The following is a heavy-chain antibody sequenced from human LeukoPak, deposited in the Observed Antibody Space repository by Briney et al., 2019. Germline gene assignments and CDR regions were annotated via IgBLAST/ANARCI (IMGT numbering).Heavy chain of an antibody. J-gene: IGHJ5*02. D-gene: IGHD3-3*01. V-gene: IGHV1-8*01. CDR1: GYTFTSYD. Sequence: AASVKVSCKASGYTFTSYDINWVRQATGQGLEWMGWMNPNSGNTGYAQKFQGRVTMTEDTSTDTAYMELSSLRSEGTAMYYCATATRITIFGVVTLNWFDPWGQGTLVTVSS. CDR3: ATATRITIFGVVTLNWFDP. CDR2: MNPNSGNT.